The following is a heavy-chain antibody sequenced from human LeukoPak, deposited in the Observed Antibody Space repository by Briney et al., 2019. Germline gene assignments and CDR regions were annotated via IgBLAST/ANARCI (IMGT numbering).Heavy chain of an antibody. Sequence: SETLSLTCTVSGGSISSYYWSWIRQPPGKGLEWIGYIYYSGSINYNPSLKSRVTISVDTSKNQFSLKLSSVTAADTAVYYCARDNGDGYIRDWGQGTLVTVSS. CDR2: IYYSGSI. CDR1: GGSISSYY. J-gene: IGHJ4*02. CDR3: ARDNGDGYIRD. V-gene: IGHV4-59*01. D-gene: IGHD5-24*01.